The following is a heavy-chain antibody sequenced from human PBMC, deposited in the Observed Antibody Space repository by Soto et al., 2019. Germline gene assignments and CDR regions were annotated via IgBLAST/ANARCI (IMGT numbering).Heavy chain of an antibody. CDR2: IYHSGST. V-gene: IGHV4-4*02. J-gene: IGHJ5*02. Sequence: SETLSLTCAVSGGSISSSNCWSCVRQPPGKGLEWIGEIYHSGSTNYNPSLKSRVTISVDKSKNQFSLKLSSVTAADTAVYYCASFCEDDILNGGRPNWFDPCGQGTLVTVSS. CDR3: ASFCEDDILNGGRPNWFDP. CDR1: GGSISSSNC. D-gene: IGHD3-9*01.